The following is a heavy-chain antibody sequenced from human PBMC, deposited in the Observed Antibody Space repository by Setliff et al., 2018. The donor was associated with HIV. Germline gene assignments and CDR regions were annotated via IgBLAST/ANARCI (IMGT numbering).Heavy chain of an antibody. CDR3: VGGALDF. CDR1: GFPFSGSA. CDR2: ISSSGVPI. J-gene: IGHJ4*02. V-gene: IGHV3-48*03. D-gene: IGHD1-26*01. Sequence: GGSLRLSCVASGFPFSGSAVHWVRQPPGKGLECVAHISSSGVPIYYADSIKGRFTTSRDNAKNSLFLQMTRLRADDTAVYYCVGGALDFWGQGVLVTVSS.